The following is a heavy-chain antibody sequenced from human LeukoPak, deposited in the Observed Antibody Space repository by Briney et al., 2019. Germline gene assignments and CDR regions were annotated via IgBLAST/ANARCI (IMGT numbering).Heavy chain of an antibody. J-gene: IGHJ4*02. CDR3: ARNSDIVATPFDY. CDR1: GYTFTSYG. CDR2: ISAYNGNT. Sequence: ASVKVSCKASGYTFTSYGISWVRQAPGQGLEWMGWISAYNGNTNYAQKLQGRVTVTTDTSTSTACMELRSLRSDDTAVYYCARNSDIVATPFDYWGQGTLVTVSS. V-gene: IGHV1-18*01. D-gene: IGHD5-12*01.